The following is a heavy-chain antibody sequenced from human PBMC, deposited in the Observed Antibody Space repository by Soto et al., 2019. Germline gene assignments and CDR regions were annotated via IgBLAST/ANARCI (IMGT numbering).Heavy chain of an antibody. J-gene: IGHJ5*02. CDR1: GYTFTSYG. V-gene: IGHV1-18*01. CDR2: ISAYNGNT. D-gene: IGHD3-22*01. CDR3: ARDRSAYYYGSSGPRGHWFDP. Sequence: QVQLVQSGAEVKKPGASVKVSCKASGYTFTSYGISWVRQAPGQGLERMGWISAYNGNTNYAQKRQGRVTMNTDTSTSTAYMELRSLRFDDTAVYFCARDRSAYYYGSSGPRGHWFDPWGQGTLVTVSS.